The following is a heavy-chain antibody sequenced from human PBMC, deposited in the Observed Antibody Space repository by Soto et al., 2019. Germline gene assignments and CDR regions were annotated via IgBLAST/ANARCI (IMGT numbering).Heavy chain of an antibody. V-gene: IGHV4-59*01. J-gene: IGHJ4*02. CDR2: IYYSGST. CDR3: ARSPYSSVWYWADC. CDR1: GGSISSYY. Sequence: SETLSLTCTVSGGSISSYYWSWIRQPPGKGLEWIGYIYYSGSTNYNPSLKSRVTISVDTSKNQFSLKLTSVTAADTAVYYCARSPYSSVWYWADCWGQGTLVTVSS. D-gene: IGHD6-19*01.